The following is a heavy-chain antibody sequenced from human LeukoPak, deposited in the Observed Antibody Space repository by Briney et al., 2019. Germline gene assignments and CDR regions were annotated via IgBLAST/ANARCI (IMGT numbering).Heavy chain of an antibody. J-gene: IGHJ6*02. CDR3: ARDQTDCSTTSCYKFHYGLDV. CDR1: GYTFTSYD. Sequence: ASVKVSCKASGYTFTSYDINWVRQATGQGLEWMGWMNPNSGNTGYAQKFQGRVTMTRNTSISTAYMELSSLRSEDTAVYYCARDQTDCSTTSCYKFHYGLDVWGQGTTVTVSS. D-gene: IGHD2-2*02. V-gene: IGHV1-8*01. CDR2: MNPNSGNT.